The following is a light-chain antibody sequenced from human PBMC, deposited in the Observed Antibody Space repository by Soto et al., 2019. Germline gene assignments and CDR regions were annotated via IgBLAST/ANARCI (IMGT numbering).Light chain of an antibody. CDR3: LQDYNYPRT. V-gene: IGKV1-6*01. J-gene: IGKJ1*01. CDR2: AAS. Sequence: AIQMTQSPSSLSASVGDRVTITCRASQGIRNDLGWYQQKPGKAPKVLIYAASSLESGVPSRFSGSGSGTDFTLNISSLQAEDSATYYCLQDYNYPRTFGQGTKVEVK. CDR1: QGIRND.